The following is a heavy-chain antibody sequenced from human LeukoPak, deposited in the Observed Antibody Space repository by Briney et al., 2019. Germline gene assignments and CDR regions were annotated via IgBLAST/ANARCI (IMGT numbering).Heavy chain of an antibody. Sequence: GESQKISCKGSGYSFTSYWIGWVRQMPGKGLEWMGIIYPGDSDTRYSPSFQGQVTISAHKSISTAYLQGRGPKATDCANEYCARLTKPWDAFYVGDQGTMVSLSS. CDR2: IYPGDSDT. D-gene: IGHD4-11*01. CDR1: GYSFTSYW. V-gene: IGHV5-51*01. CDR3: ARLTKPWDAFYV. J-gene: IGHJ3*01.